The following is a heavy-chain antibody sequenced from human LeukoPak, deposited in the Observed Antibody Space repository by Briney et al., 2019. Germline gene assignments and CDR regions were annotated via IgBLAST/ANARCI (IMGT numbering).Heavy chain of an antibody. J-gene: IGHJ4*02. CDR1: GGSSSNYY. CDR3: ASLLEWELLRFDY. V-gene: IGHV4-34*01. D-gene: IGHD1-26*01. Sequence: SETLSLTCVLYGGSSSNYYWSWIRQPPGKGLEWIGSIYYSGSTYYNPSLKSRVTISVDTSKNQFSLKLSSVTAADTAVYYCASLLEWELLRFDYWGQGTLVTVSS. CDR2: IYYSGST.